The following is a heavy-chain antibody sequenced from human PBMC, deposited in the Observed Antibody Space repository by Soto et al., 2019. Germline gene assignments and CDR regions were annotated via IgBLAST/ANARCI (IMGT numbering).Heavy chain of an antibody. V-gene: IGHV1-2*02. CDR3: ARGSAYYDILSGYWTSYVGNY. CDR1: GYTFTGYY. D-gene: IGHD3-9*01. CDR2: INPNSGGT. J-gene: IGHJ6*02. Sequence: GASVKVSCKASGYTFTGYYMHWVRQAPGQGLEWMGWINPNSGGTNYAQKFQGRVTMTRDTSISTAYMERSRLRSDDTAVYYCARGSAYYDILSGYWTSYVGNYWGQGTTVTSP.